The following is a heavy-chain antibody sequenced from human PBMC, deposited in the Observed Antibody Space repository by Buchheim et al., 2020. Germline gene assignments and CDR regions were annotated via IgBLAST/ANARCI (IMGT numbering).Heavy chain of an antibody. CDR2: IYPSGST. CDR3: ARGSPMVF. J-gene: IGHJ4*02. D-gene: IGHD3-10*01. Sequence: QVQLQESGPGLVKPSQPLSLTCTVSGGSISRGSCYWTWIRQPAGKGLEWIGRIYPSGSTNYNPSLKSRVTISVAPPKNQISLKLSSVTAADTAMYYCARGSPMVFWGQGTL. V-gene: IGHV4-61*02. CDR1: GGSISRGSCY.